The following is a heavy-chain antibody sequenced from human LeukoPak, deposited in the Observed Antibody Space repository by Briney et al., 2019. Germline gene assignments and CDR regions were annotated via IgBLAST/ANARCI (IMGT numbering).Heavy chain of an antibody. CDR1: GGSFSGYY. V-gene: IGHV4-39*01. Sequence: SETLSLTCAVYGGSFSGYYWGWVRQPPGKGLEWIASIYYNGSTYYNPSLKSRVTISVDTSKNQFSLKLSSVTAADTAVYYCGSTYSSSLYFDYWGQGTLVTVSS. CDR2: IYYNGST. J-gene: IGHJ4*02. D-gene: IGHD6-13*01. CDR3: GSTYSSSLYFDY.